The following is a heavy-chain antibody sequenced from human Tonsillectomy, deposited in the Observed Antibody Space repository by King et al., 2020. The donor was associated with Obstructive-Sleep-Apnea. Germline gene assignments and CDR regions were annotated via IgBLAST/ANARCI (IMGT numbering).Heavy chain of an antibody. V-gene: IGHV2-26*01. J-gene: IGHJ6*02. Sequence: TLKESGPTLVKPTQTLTLTCTFSAFSLSTSGVGVGWIRQTPGKALEWLAHIFSNDEKSYSTSLKSRLTISKDTSKSQVVLTMTNMDPVDTATYYCARIPGSSSWASYYYSGMDVWGQGTTVTVSS. CDR2: IFSNDEK. CDR3: ARIPGSSSWASYYYSGMDV. D-gene: IGHD6-13*01. CDR1: AFSLSTSGVG.